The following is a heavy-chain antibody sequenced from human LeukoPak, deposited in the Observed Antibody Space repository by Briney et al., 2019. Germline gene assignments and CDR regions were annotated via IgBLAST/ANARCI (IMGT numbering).Heavy chain of an antibody. V-gene: IGHV4-61*05. J-gene: IGHJ4*01. Sequence: SETLSLTCTVSGGSISSSFYYWGWIRQPPGKGLEWIAYTYATGRANYNPSLKSRVTISVDTSKNQFSLSLNSVTAADTAIFYCARSMVTTDRNFDHWGQGTLVTVSS. CDR2: TYATGRA. D-gene: IGHD2-21*02. CDR1: GGSISSSFYY. CDR3: ARSMVTTDRNFDH.